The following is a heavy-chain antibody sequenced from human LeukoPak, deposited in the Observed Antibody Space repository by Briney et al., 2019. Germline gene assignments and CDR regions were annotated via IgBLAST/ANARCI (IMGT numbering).Heavy chain of an antibody. CDR3: ARHVVGPGYSSIPNLDY. D-gene: IGHD2-21*01. J-gene: IGHJ4*02. Sequence: SETLSLTCSVSGASISGGTYYWAWIRQPPGKGLEWIGSLYYGGNTHYNPSLESRVAISVDTSRNHLSVRLTSVTAADTAVYYCARHVVGPGYSSIPNLDYWGQGTQVTVSS. CDR1: GASISGGTYY. CDR2: LYYGGNT. V-gene: IGHV4-39*01.